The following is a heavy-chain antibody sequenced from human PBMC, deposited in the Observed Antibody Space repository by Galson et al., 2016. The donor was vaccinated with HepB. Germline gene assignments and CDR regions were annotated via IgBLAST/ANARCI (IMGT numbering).Heavy chain of an antibody. D-gene: IGHD3-3*01. V-gene: IGHV3-30*18. Sequence: SLRLSCAASGVIFSKYAMRWVRQAPGQGLEWVAVIGYDGSHKYYAESVKGRFIISRDNSKNTLHLQMNGLRPEDTAVYYCAKIYDEFWSGYYYYHYGMDVWGKGTRVTVSS. CDR1: GVIFSKYA. J-gene: IGHJ6*04. CDR3: AKIYDEFWSGYYYYHYGMDV. CDR2: IGYDGSHK.